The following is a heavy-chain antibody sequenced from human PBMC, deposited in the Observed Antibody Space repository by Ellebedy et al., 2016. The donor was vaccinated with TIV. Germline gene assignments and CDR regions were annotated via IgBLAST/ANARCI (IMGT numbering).Heavy chain of an antibody. V-gene: IGHV3-7*03. CDR1: GFTFSTNW. CDR3: ARDYASG. CDR2: IRQDGNEK. D-gene: IGHD3-16*01. Sequence: PGGSLRLSCAASGFTFSTNWMSWVRQAPGKGLEWVANIRQDGNEKYYVDSVKGRFTISRDNAKNSVYLQMNSLRAEDTAMYYCARDYASGWGQGTLVTVSS. J-gene: IGHJ4*02.